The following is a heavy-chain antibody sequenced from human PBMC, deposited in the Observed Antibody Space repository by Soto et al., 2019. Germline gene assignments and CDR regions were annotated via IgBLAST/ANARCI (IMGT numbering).Heavy chain of an antibody. D-gene: IGHD3-10*01. J-gene: IGHJ6*02. V-gene: IGHV3-33*01. Sequence: PGGSLRLSCAASGFTFSSYGMHWVRQAPGKGLEWVAVIWYDGSNKYYADSVKGRFTISRDNSKNTLYLQMNSLRAEDTAVYYCARGLGGLLWSGEFTYYGMDVWGQGTTVTVYS. CDR2: IWYDGSNK. CDR1: GFTFSSYG. CDR3: ARGLGGLLWSGEFTYYGMDV.